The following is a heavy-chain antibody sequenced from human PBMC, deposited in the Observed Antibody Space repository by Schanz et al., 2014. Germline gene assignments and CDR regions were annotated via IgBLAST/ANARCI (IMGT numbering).Heavy chain of an antibody. CDR3: AKDAENTAMITDYFDY. CDR1: GFTFTNYA. CDR2: ISGSGGNT. Sequence: DVQLLESGGGLVQPGGSLRLSCAASGFTFTNYAMSWVRQAPGQGLEWVSIISGSGGNTYYADAVRGRFTISRDKSKTTVYLQMNSLRAEDTDVYYCAKDAENTAMITDYFDYWGQGTLVTVSS. D-gene: IGHD5-18*01. J-gene: IGHJ4*02. V-gene: IGHV3-23*01.